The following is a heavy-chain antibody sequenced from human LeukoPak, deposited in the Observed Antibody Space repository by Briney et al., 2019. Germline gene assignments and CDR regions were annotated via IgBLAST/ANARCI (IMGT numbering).Heavy chain of an antibody. V-gene: IGHV5-51*01. CDR3: ARRNLWAFDY. J-gene: IGHJ4*02. D-gene: IGHD7-27*01. CDR1: GYSFTSYW. Sequence: GESLKISCKASGYSFTSYWIGWVRQMPGRGLEYMAIIRPGNSDTRYSPSFQGQVTISADKSISTAFLQWSSLKASDTAIYYCARRNLWAFDYWDQGALVTVSS. CDR2: IRPGNSDT.